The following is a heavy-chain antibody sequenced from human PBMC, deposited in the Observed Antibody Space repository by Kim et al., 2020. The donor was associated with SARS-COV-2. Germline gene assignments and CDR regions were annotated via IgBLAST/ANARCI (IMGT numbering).Heavy chain of an antibody. CDR2: MNPNSGNT. CDR3: ARDSGVVGATPILGVYYYYVMDV. Sequence: ASVKVSCKASGYTFTSYDINWVRQATGQGLEWMGWMNPNSGNTGYAQKFQGRVTMTRNTSISTAYMELRSLRSEDTAVYYCARDSGVVGATPILGVYYYYVMDVGGQGNTVTVSS. J-gene: IGHJ6*02. V-gene: IGHV1-8*01. D-gene: IGHD1-26*01. CDR1: GYTFTSYD.